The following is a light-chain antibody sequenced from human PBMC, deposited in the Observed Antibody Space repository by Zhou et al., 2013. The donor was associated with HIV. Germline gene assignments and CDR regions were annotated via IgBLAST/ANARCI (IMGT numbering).Light chain of an antibody. V-gene: IGKV1-8*01. CDR2: AAS. Sequence: AIRMTQSPSSLSASAGDSVTITCRASQGISTYLAWYQQKPGKAPKLLIYAASTLQSGVPSRFSGSGSGTDFTLTISDLQSEDFAVYYCQLIFYYPPLTFGGGTKVDLK. CDR3: QLIFYYPPLT. CDR1: QGISTY. J-gene: IGKJ4*01.